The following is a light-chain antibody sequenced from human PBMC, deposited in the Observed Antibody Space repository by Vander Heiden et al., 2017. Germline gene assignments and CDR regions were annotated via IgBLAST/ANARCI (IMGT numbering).Light chain of an antibody. CDR2: EVS. CDR1: SCVGGGYHY. V-gene: IGLV2-8*01. J-gene: IGLJ2*01. CDR3: SSYVGSNNLV. Sequence: QSALTQPPPASGSPGHSVTIPCTGTSCVGGGYHYVSWYQQHPGKAPKVMIYEVSKRPSGVPDRFSGSKSGNTASLTVSGLQAEDEADYYCSSYVGSNNLVFGGGTKLTVL.